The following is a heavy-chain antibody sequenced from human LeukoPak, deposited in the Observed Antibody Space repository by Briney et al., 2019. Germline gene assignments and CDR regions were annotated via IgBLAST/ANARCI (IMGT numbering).Heavy chain of an antibody. Sequence: GGSLRLSCAASGFTVSDYSMNWVRQAPGKGLEWVSSISRSGSYIYYADPVKGRFTISRDNAENSPSLQMNSLRVEDTAVYFCARSSVVATDKINWFDPWGQGTLVTVSS. CDR3: ARSSVVATDKINWFDP. CDR1: GFTVSDYS. J-gene: IGHJ5*02. D-gene: IGHD2-2*01. CDR2: ISRSGSYI. V-gene: IGHV3-21*01.